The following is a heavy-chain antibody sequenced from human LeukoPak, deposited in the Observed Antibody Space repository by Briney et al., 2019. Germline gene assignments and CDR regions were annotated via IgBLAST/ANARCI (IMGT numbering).Heavy chain of an antibody. CDR2: IYYSGST. CDR1: GGSISSYY. CDR3: ASTLDAAAGTGGGFDY. D-gene: IGHD6-13*01. J-gene: IGHJ4*02. Sequence: SETLSLTCTVSGGSISSYYWSWIRQPPGKGLEWIGYIYYSGSTNYNPSLKSRVTISVDTSKNQFSLKLSSVTAADTAVYYCASTLDAAAGTGGGFDYWGQGTLVTVSS. V-gene: IGHV4-59*01.